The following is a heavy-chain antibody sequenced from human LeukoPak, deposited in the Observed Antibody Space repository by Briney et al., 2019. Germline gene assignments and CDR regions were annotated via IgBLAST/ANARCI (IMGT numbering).Heavy chain of an antibody. CDR2: IKQDGSEK. Sequence: GGSLRLSCAASGFTFSSYWMSWVRQAPGKGLEWVANIKQDGSEKYYVDSVKGRFTISRDNAKNSLYLQMNSLRAEDTAIYYCAKGITWIQLWLADYWGQGTLVTVSS. CDR3: AKGITWIQLWLADY. CDR1: GFTFSSYW. D-gene: IGHD5-18*01. J-gene: IGHJ4*02. V-gene: IGHV3-7*03.